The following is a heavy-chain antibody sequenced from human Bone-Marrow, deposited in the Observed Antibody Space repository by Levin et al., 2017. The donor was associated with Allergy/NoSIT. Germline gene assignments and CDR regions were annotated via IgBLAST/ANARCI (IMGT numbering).Heavy chain of an antibody. CDR2: MNPNSGNT. Sequence: GESLKISCKASGYTFTNYDINWVRQATGQGLEWMGWMNPNSGNTGSAQKFQGRVTMTRDTSITTAYMELSSLRSEDTAVYYCARVYGDIDYWGQGTLVTVSS. J-gene: IGHJ4*02. CDR1: GYTFTNYD. D-gene: IGHD4/OR15-4a*01. V-gene: IGHV1-8*01. CDR3: ARVYGDIDY.